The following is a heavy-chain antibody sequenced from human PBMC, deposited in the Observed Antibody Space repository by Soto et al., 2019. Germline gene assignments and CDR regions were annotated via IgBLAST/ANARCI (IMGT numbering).Heavy chain of an antibody. V-gene: IGHV1-18*01. CDR3: VRDYSTRTVNRGVVGWFDL. J-gene: IGHJ5*02. D-gene: IGHD4-4*01. CDR1: GYSFTSYG. CDR2: ITTYNDNR. Sequence: ASVKVSCKPSGYSFTSYGISWVRKAPGEGLEWMGWITTYNDNRFYAEKFQGRITLITDTSTNTAYMELRSLRPDDTARYFCVRDYSTRTVNRGVVGWFDLWGQGTQVTVSS.